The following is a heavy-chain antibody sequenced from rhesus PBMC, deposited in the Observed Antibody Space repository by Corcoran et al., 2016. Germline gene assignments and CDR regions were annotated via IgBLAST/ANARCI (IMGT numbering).Heavy chain of an antibody. D-gene: IGHD6-25*01. CDR2: GEPEDGEA. CDR1: GYTFTDYY. V-gene: IGHV1-111*02. Sequence: EVQLVQSGAAVKKPGASVKISCKASGYTFTDYYLHWVRQAPEKGLEWRGRGEPEDGEAIHAQKVQDRVTITADTSTDTAYMELSSLRSEDTAVYYCATSGGATYYFDYWGQGVLVTVSS. J-gene: IGHJ4*01. CDR3: ATSGGATYYFDY.